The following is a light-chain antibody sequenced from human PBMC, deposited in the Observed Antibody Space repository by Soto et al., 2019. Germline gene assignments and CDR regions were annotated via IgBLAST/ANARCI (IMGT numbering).Light chain of an antibody. Sequence: EIVLTQSPGTLSLSPGERATLSCRASQSVTSNYLAWYQQKPGQAPRLLIYGASNRATGIPDRFSGSGSGTDFTLTISSLQPDDFATYYCQKYGSYPWAFGQGTKVDIK. V-gene: IGKV3-20*01. CDR1: QSVTSNY. J-gene: IGKJ1*01. CDR3: QKYGSYPWA. CDR2: GAS.